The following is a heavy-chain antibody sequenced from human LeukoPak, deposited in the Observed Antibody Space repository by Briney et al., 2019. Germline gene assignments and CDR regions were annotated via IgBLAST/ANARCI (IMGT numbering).Heavy chain of an antibody. CDR3: ARSRRPGSHPFDY. CDR1: GFTFSSYA. CDR2: ISYDGSNK. D-gene: IGHD3-10*01. J-gene: IGHJ4*02. Sequence: QPGGSLRLSCAASGFTFSSYAMHWVRQAPGKGLEWVAVISYDGSNKYYADSVKGRFTISRDNSKNTLYLQMNSLRAEDTAVYYCARSRRPGSHPFDYWGQGTLVTVSS. V-gene: IGHV3-30-3*01.